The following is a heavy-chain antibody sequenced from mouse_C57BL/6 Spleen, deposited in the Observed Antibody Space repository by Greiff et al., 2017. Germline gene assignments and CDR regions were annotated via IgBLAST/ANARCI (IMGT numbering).Heavy chain of an antibody. V-gene: IGHV1-82*01. J-gene: IGHJ4*01. CDR2: IYPGDGDT. CDR1: GYAFSSSW. CDR3: ARSEAVPGGAMDY. Sequence: QVQLQQSGPELVKPGASVKISCKASGYAFSSSWMNWVKQRPGKGLEWIGRIYPGDGDTNYNGKFKGKATLTADKSSSTAYMQLSSLTSEDSAVYVCARSEAVPGGAMDYWGQGTSVTVSS.